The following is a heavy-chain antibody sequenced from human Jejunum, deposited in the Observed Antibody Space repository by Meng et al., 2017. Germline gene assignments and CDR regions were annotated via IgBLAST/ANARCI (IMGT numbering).Heavy chain of an antibody. D-gene: IGHD1-1*01. J-gene: IGHJ4*02. CDR1: GFTLSDHY. V-gene: IGHV3-72*01. Sequence: GESLKISCAASGFTLSDHYMDWVRQAPGKGLESVARSKNRINRFITEYAASVEGRFTISRDDSHTSLSLQMTSLNSEDSAVYYCTREHTVLGSIDYWGRGTLVTVSS. CDR3: TREHTVLGSIDY. CDR2: SKNRINRFIT.